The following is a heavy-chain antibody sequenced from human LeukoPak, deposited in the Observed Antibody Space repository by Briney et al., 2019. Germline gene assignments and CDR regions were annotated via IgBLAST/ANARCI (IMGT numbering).Heavy chain of an antibody. J-gene: IGHJ6*02. CDR3: ASLYSSSSPASNYYYYGMDV. V-gene: IGHV3-33*01. Sequence: GGSLRLSCAASGFTFSSYGMHWVRQAPGKGLEWVAVIRYDGSNKYYADSVKGRFTISRDNSKNTLYLQMNSLRAEDTAVYYCASLYSSSSPASNYYYYGMDVWGQGTTVTVSS. D-gene: IGHD6-6*01. CDR1: GFTFSSYG. CDR2: IRYDGSNK.